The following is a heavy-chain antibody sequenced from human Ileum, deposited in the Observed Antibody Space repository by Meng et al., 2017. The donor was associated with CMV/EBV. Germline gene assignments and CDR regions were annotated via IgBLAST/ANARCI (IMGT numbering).Heavy chain of an antibody. D-gene: IGHD2-21*01. CDR1: GDSVSDNRAA. CDR3: ASRGDDNRWFDP. J-gene: IGHJ5*02. V-gene: IGHV6-1*01. CDR2: TYYRSMWFY. Sequence: SQTRSLTCAISGDSVSDNRAAWNWFRQSPSGGLEWLGRTYYRSMWFYDYAASVEGRITSSPDTSKNQFSLQLNSVTPGDTALYFCASRGDDNRWFDPWGQGTPVTVSS.